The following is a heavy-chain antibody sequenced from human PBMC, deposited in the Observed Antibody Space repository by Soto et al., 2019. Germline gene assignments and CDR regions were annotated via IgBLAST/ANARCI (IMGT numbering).Heavy chain of an antibody. CDR3: AKVINSGTWHWGVDC. J-gene: IGHJ4*02. Sequence: QVQLAESGGGVVEPGRSLRLSCAASGISFSSYVMHCVRQAPGKGLEWVACVSDDDSKSYHLDSVEGRFTSSRDNSKNTLYLEMNGLRAEDTAVYYCAKVINSGTWHWGVDCWGQGTLVTVSS. V-gene: IGHV3-30*18. CDR1: GISFSSYV. CDR2: VSDDDSKS. D-gene: IGHD1-26*01.